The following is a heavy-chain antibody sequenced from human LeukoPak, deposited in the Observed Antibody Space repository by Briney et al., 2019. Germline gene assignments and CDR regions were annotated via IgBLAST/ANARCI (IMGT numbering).Heavy chain of an antibody. Sequence: GGSLRLSCAASAFTFSNYWMSWVRQAPGRGLEWVANIKQDGSEKYYVDSVKGRFTISRDNAKNSLFLQMNSLTADDTAVYYCATWKSSSSLPGDYWGQGTLVSVS. CDR1: AFTFSNYW. D-gene: IGHD6-19*01. V-gene: IGHV3-7*01. CDR3: ATWKSSSSLPGDY. J-gene: IGHJ4*02. CDR2: IKQDGSEK.